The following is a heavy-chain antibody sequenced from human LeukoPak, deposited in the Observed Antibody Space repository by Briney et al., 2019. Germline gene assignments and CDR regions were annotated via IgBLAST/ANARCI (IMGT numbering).Heavy chain of an antibody. D-gene: IGHD2-2*01. V-gene: IGHV3-7*01. CDR2: IKQDGSEK. CDR3: ARDSFWGVGTSWYPDN. CDR1: GFTFSNYW. Sequence: PGGSLRLSCAASGFTFSNYWMSWVRQAPGKGLEWVANIKQDGSEKYYVDSVKGRFTISRDSAENSLYLQMNNLRVEDTAVYYCARDSFWGVGTSWYPDNWGQGTLVTVSS. J-gene: IGHJ4*02.